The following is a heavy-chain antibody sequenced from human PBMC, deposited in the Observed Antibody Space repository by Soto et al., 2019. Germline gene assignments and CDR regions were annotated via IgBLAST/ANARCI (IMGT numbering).Heavy chain of an antibody. CDR1: GFTFSSYG. V-gene: IGHV3-33*01. Sequence: QVQLVESGGGVVQPGRSLRLSCAASGFTFSSYGMHWVRQAPGKGLEWVAVIWYDGSNKYYADSVKGRFTISRVNSKNTLYLQMNSLRAEDTAVYYCARDRLEDAAPPFDYWGQGTLVTVSS. CDR3: ARDRLEDAAPPFDY. CDR2: IWYDGSNK. J-gene: IGHJ4*02. D-gene: IGHD6-13*01.